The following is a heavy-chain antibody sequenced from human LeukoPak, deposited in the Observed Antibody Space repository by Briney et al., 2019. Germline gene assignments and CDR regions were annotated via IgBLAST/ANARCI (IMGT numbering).Heavy chain of an antibody. J-gene: IGHJ4*02. CDR3: ARSPREYSSSWYLPFDY. V-gene: IGHV1-2*02. D-gene: IGHD6-13*01. CDR1: GYTFTSYY. Sequence: ASVKVSCKASGYTFTSYYMHWVRQAPGQGLEWMGWINPNSGGTNYAQKFQGRVTMTRDTSISTAYMELSRLRSDDTAVYYCARSPREYSSSWYLPFDYGGQGTLVTVSS. CDR2: INPNSGGT.